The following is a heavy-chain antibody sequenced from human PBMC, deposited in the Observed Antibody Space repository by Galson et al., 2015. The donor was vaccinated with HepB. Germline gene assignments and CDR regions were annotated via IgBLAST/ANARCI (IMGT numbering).Heavy chain of an antibody. CDR3: ARTRYNWSGYYSGWGY. Sequence: SLRLSCAASGFTFSSYWMSWVRQAPGKGLEWVANIKQDGSEKYYVDSVKARFTISRDNAKNSLYLQMNSLRAEDTAVYYCARTRYNWSGYYSGWGYWGQGTLVTVSS. D-gene: IGHD3-3*01. CDR2: IKQDGSEK. CDR1: GFTFSSYW. V-gene: IGHV3-7*03. J-gene: IGHJ4*02.